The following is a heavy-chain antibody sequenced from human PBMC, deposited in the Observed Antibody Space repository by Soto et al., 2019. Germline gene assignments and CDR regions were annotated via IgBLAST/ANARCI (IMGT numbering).Heavy chain of an antibody. CDR3: ARAATMYYYYYGMDV. V-gene: IGHV4-59*01. D-gene: IGHD6-25*01. J-gene: IGHJ6*02. CDR2: IYYSGST. CDR1: GGSISSYY. Sequence: SETLSLTCTVSGGSISSYYWSWIRQPPGKGLEWIGYIYYSGSTNYNPSLKSRVTISVDTSKNQFPLKLSSVTAADTAVYYCARAATMYYYYYGMDVWGQGTTVTVSS.